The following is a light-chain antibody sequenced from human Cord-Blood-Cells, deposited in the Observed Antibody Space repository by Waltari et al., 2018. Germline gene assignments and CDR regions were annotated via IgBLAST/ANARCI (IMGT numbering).Light chain of an antibody. J-gene: IGKJ4*01. CDR3: QQLNSYPIT. Sequence: MQSTQTPSSLTASVAYRLTFTCRASQGISSYLAWYQQKPGKAPKLLIYAASTLQSGVPSRFSGSGSGTDFTLTISSLQPEDFATYYCQQLNSYPITFGGGTKVEIK. CDR2: AAS. V-gene: IGKV1-9*01. CDR1: QGISSY.